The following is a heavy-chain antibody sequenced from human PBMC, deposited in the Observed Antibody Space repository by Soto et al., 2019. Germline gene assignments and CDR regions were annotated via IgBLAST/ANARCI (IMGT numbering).Heavy chain of an antibody. D-gene: IGHD3-9*01. Sequence: VKVSCKASGGTFSSYAISWVRQAPGQGLEWMGGIIPIFGTANYAQKFQGRVTITADESTSTAYMELSSLRSEDTAVYYCARDLVADYYYGMDVWGQGTTVTVSS. J-gene: IGHJ6*02. CDR3: ARDLVADYYYGMDV. CDR2: IIPIFGTA. CDR1: GGTFSSYA. V-gene: IGHV1-69*13.